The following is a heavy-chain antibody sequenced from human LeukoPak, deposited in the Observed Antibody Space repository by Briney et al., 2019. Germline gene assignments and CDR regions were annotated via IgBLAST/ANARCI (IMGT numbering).Heavy chain of an antibody. CDR3: ARDSLLRGSGWDYWYFDL. D-gene: IGHD6-25*01. V-gene: IGHV4-61*01. CDR1: GGSVSNGSSY. Sequence: SETLSLTCTVSGGSVSNGSSYWSWIRQPPGKGLEWIGNIHYSGSTNYNHSLKSRVTISVDTSMNQFSLLLTSATAADTAVYYCARDSLLRGSGWDYWYFDLWGRGTLVTVSS. CDR2: IHYSGST. J-gene: IGHJ2*01.